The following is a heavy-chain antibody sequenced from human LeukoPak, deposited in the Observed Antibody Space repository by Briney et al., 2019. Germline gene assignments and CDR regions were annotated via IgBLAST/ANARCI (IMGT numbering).Heavy chain of an antibody. Sequence: PGGSLRLSCAASGFTFSSYEMNWVRQAPGKGLEWVSYISSSGSTIYYADSVKGRFTISRDNADSLLYLQMNSLRAEDTAVYYCARDLVARGAHSLWGQGTLVTVSS. V-gene: IGHV3-48*03. J-gene: IGHJ4*02. D-gene: IGHD2-15*01. CDR3: ARDLVARGAHSL. CDR1: GFTFSSYE. CDR2: ISSSGSTI.